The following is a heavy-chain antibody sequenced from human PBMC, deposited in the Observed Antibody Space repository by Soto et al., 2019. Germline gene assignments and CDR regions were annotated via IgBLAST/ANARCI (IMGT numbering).Heavy chain of an antibody. CDR3: AREWDNKSEHSSGWYDDF. CDR1: GYTFSSYG. D-gene: IGHD6-19*01. V-gene: IGHV1-18*01. Sequence: QVQLVQSGAEVKKPGASVKVSCKASGYTFSSYGISWVRQAPGQGLEWMGWISGYSGHTYYAQKFQGRVTMPTDTSTNTVYMELSSLRSDDTAVYYCAREWDNKSEHSSGWYDDFWGQGTLVTVSS. CDR2: ISGYSGHT. J-gene: IGHJ4*02.